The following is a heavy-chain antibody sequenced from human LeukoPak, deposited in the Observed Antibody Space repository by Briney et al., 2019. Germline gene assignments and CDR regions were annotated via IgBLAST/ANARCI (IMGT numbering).Heavy chain of an antibody. Sequence: GGSLRLSCAVSGFSVNHDYMSWVRQAPGKGLEWVSILFTGGNTYYGNSVKGRFTISRDHPGNILYLEMSRLRVEDTAIYYCAKDYLVGATTHWGQGTLVTVSS. V-gene: IGHV3-53*01. D-gene: IGHD1-26*01. CDR3: AKDYLVGATTH. CDR2: LFTGGNT. CDR1: GFSVNHDY. J-gene: IGHJ4*02.